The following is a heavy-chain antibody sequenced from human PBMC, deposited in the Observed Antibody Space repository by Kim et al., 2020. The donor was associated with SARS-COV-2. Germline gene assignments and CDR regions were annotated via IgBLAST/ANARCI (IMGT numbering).Heavy chain of an antibody. Sequence: GGSLSLSCAASGFTFSSHGMHWVRQAPGKGLEWVAVISYDGSNKYYADSVKGRFTISRDNSKNTLYLQMNSLRAEDTAVYYCARDSVERGYSYGQSRIPYYYYGMDVWGQGTTVTVSS. V-gene: IGHV3-33*05. J-gene: IGHJ6*02. CDR2: ISYDGSNK. CDR1: GFTFSSHG. CDR3: ARDSVERGYSYGQSRIPYYYYGMDV. D-gene: IGHD5-18*01.